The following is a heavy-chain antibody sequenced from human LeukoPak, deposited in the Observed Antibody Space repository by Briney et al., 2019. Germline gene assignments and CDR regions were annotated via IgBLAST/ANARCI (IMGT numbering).Heavy chain of an antibody. J-gene: IGHJ6*03. Sequence: GASVKVSCKASGYIFTDYYMHWVRQAPGQGLEWMGWINPNSGGTNYAQKFQGRVTITADKSTSTAYMELSSLRSEDTAVFYCARGHVRYFDLDYYYYYMDVWGKGTTVTVSS. D-gene: IGHD3-9*01. CDR1: GYIFTDYY. V-gene: IGHV1-2*02. CDR3: ARGHVRYFDLDYYYYYMDV. CDR2: INPNSGGT.